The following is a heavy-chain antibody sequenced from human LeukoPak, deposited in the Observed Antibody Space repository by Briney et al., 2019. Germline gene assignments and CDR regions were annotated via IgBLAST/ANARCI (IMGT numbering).Heavy chain of an antibody. J-gene: IGHJ3*02. CDR1: GFTFSNYD. CDR2: ITGSGGST. V-gene: IGHV3-23*01. Sequence: GGSLRLSCAASGFTFSNYDMSWVRQAPGSGLEWVSGITGSGGSTYYADSVKGRFTVSRDNSKTTLYLQMNSLRAEDTAVYYCASPTSGQSFDIWGLGTMVTVSS. CDR3: ASPTSGQSFDI. D-gene: IGHD6-19*01.